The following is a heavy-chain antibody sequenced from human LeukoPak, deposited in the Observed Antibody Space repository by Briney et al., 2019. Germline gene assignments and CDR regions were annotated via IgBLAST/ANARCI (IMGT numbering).Heavy chain of an antibody. J-gene: IGHJ4*02. CDR3: ARSILVAGFDD. Sequence: PGGSLRLSCAASGFTSSSYNMNWVRQAPGKGLEWVSYISSSGSTIHYEDSVKGRFTISRDNAKNSLYLQMNSLRVEDTAVYYCARSILVAGFDDWGQGTLVTVSS. CDR1: GFTSSSYN. CDR2: ISSSGSTI. V-gene: IGHV3-48*01. D-gene: IGHD6-19*01.